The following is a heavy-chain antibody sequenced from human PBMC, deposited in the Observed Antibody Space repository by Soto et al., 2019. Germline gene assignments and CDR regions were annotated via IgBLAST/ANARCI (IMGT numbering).Heavy chain of an antibody. CDR3: ARGRPQKGGYCSSTSCYSYYYYYMDV. D-gene: IGHD2-2*01. V-gene: IGHV4-59*01. J-gene: IGHJ6*03. CDR2: IYYSGST. CDR1: GGSISSYY. Sequence: QVQLQESGPGLVKPSETLSLTCTVSGGSISSYYWSWIRQPPGKGLEWIGYIYYSGSTNYNPSLKSRVTISGDTSKNPFSVKLRSVTAADTAVYYCARGRPQKGGYCSSTSCYSYYYYYMDVWGKGTTVTVSS.